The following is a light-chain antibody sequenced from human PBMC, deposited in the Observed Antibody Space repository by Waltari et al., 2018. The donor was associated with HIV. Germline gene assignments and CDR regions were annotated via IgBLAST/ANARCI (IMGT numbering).Light chain of an antibody. CDR2: GAS. CDR1: QAVNNNY. V-gene: IGKV3-20*01. J-gene: IGKJ2*01. CDR3: QQYGSSPYT. Sequence: EIVLPPSPGTLSLSPGERATISCWATQAVNNNYLAWYQQKPGQAPRPLIYGASSRATGIPARFSGGGSGTDFTLTISRLEPEDFAVYFCQQYGSSPYTFGQGTKLEIK.